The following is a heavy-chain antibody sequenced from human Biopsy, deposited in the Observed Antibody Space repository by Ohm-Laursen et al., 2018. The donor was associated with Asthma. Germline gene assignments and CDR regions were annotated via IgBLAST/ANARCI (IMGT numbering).Heavy chain of an antibody. CDR3: VRDGTDDAFDI. Sequence: SLRLSCAASGFTFSSYSMNWVRQAPGKGLEWVSYISSSSSTIYYPDSMKGRFTISRDNAKNSLYLQMNSLREEDTAVYYCVRDGTDDAFDIWGQGTLVTVSP. J-gene: IGHJ4*02. CDR1: GFTFSSYS. D-gene: IGHD5-24*01. V-gene: IGHV3-48*02. CDR2: ISSSSSTI.